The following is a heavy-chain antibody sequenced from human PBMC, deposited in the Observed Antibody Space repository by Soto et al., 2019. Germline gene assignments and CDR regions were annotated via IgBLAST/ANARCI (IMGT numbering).Heavy chain of an antibody. V-gene: IGHV3-7*03. J-gene: IGHJ4*02. CDR3: VKDGGYCSSSTCYSPRNHYFDS. D-gene: IGHD2-2*01. CDR2: IRFYGSEN. CDR1: GFTFSGNC. Sequence: EGSLRLSCEASGFTFSGNCMSWGRQAPGKGEEGVANIRFYGSENQYVDSVRGRFTISRDNSRKSVFLQMNSLRAGDTAVYYCVKDGGYCSSSTCYSPRNHYFDSWGQGTLVTVSS.